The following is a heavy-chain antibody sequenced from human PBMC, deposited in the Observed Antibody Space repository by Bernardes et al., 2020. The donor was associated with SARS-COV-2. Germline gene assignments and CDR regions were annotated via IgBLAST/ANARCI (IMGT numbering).Heavy chain of an antibody. D-gene: IGHD6-6*01. CDR3: AGQLSYYYDMDV. Sequence: GGSLRLSCAASGFTFSSYGMHWVRQAPGKGLEWVAVIWYDGSNKYYADSVKGRFTISRDNSKNTLYLQMNSLRAEDTAVYYCAGQLSYYYDMDVWGQGTTVTVSS. CDR2: IWYDGSNK. V-gene: IGHV3-33*01. J-gene: IGHJ6*02. CDR1: GFTFSSYG.